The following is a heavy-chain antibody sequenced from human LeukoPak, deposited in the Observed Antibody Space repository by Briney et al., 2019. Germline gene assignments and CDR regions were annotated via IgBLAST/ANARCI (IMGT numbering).Heavy chain of an antibody. CDR1: GYTFTTHD. Sequence: ASVKVSCTASGYTFTTHDINWVRQATGQGLEWLGWMSPNSGDTGNAQKFQGRVTMTSDSSISTAYMELSSLRSEDTAIYYCVRTPPNWGFDYWGQGTLVTVSS. V-gene: IGHV1-8*01. CDR3: VRTPPNWGFDY. D-gene: IGHD7-27*01. CDR2: MSPNSGDT. J-gene: IGHJ4*02.